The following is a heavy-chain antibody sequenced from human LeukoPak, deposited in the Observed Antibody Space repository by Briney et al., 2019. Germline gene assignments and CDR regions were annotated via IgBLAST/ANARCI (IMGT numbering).Heavy chain of an antibody. CDR3: ASCGEYYDFWSGYYYDAFDI. Sequence: GGSLRLSCAASGFSFSSYAMSWVRQAPGKGLEWVSSISGGGETTYYADSAKGRFTISRDNSQNTLYLQMNSLRAEDTAVYYCASCGEYYDFWSGYYYDAFDIWGQGTMVTVSS. V-gene: IGHV3-23*01. CDR2: ISGGGETT. D-gene: IGHD3-3*01. CDR1: GFSFSSYA. J-gene: IGHJ3*02.